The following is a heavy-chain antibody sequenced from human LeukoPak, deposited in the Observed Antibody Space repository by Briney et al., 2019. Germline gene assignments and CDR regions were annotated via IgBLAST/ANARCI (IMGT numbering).Heavy chain of an antibody. V-gene: IGHV4-30-4*01. CDR1: GGSISSGDYY. CDR3: ARYCSSTSCYFSGMDV. CDR2: IYYSGST. J-gene: IGHJ6*02. D-gene: IGHD2-2*01. Sequence: PSETLSLTCTVSGGSISSGDYYWSWIRQPPGKGLEWIGYIYYSGSTYYNPSLKSRVTISVDTSKNQFSLKLSSVTAADTAVYYCARYCSSTSCYFSGMDVWGQGTTVTVSS.